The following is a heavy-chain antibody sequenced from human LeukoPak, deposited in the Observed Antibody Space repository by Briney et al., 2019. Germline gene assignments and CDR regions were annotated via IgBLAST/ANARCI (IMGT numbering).Heavy chain of an antibody. Sequence: NAGGSLRLSCAASGFTFSSYSMNWVRQAPGKGLEWVSSISSSSSYIYYADSVKGRFTISRDNAKNSLYLQMNSLRAEDTAVYYCARDNDKGYYDILTGYYPALMGFDYWGQGTLVTVSS. D-gene: IGHD3-9*01. J-gene: IGHJ4*02. CDR2: ISSSSSYI. CDR3: ARDNDKGYYDILTGYYPALMGFDY. V-gene: IGHV3-21*01. CDR1: GFTFSSYS.